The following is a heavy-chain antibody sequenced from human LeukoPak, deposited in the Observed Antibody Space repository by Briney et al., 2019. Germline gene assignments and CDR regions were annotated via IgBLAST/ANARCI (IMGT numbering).Heavy chain of an antibody. CDR1: GSTFTSYG. Sequence: ASVKVSCKASGSTFTSYGISWVRQAPGQGLEWMGWISAYNGNTNYAQKLQGRVTMTTDTSTSTAYMELGSLRSDDTAVYYCARSRIAARRGYYYGMDVWGQGTTVTVSS. V-gene: IGHV1-18*01. CDR2: ISAYNGNT. D-gene: IGHD6-6*01. J-gene: IGHJ6*02. CDR3: ARSRIAARRGYYYGMDV.